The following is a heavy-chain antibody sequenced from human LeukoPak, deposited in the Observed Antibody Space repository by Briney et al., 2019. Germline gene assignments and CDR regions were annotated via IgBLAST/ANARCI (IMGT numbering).Heavy chain of an antibody. CDR3: GRDLLGCSDGACYSSDF. CDR1: GYPFTTYF. V-gene: IGHV1-18*04. Sequence: ASVKVSCKASGYPFTTYFMHWVRQAPGQGLEWMGWVSGDSSNTNLAQRFQARVTMTTDTSTNTAYMELRSLKSDDTAVYYCGRDLLGCSDGACYSSDFWGQGTQVTVSS. D-gene: IGHD2-15*01. J-gene: IGHJ4*02. CDR2: VSGDSSNT.